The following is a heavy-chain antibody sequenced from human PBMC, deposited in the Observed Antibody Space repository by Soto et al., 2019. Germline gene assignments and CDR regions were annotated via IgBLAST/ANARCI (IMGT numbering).Heavy chain of an antibody. Sequence: GSLRLSCAASGFTFSSYAMSWVRQAPGKGLEWVSAISGSGGSTYYADSVKGRFTISRDNSKNTLYLQMNSLRAEDTAVYYCAKRRILPPDCSSTSCYSRANVPGRFTYYYYYMDVWGKGT. CDR1: GFTFSSYA. V-gene: IGHV3-23*01. J-gene: IGHJ6*03. D-gene: IGHD2-2*01. CDR2: ISGSGGST. CDR3: AKRRILPPDCSSTSCYSRANVPGRFTYYYYYMDV.